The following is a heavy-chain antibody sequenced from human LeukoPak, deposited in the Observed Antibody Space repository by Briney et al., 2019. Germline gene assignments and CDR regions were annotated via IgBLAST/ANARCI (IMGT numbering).Heavy chain of an antibody. CDR2: INDRGIAT. V-gene: IGHV3-23*01. Sequence: GGSLRLSCAASGFTFNNYAMSWVRQAPGKGLEWVSTINDRGIATYYADSVKGRFTISRDNSKNTLYLQMNSLRAEDTAVYYCARDRSGYYYDSSGYFRGGAFGIWGQGTMVTVSS. J-gene: IGHJ3*02. CDR1: GFTFNNYA. CDR3: ARDRSGYYYDSSGYFRGGAFGI. D-gene: IGHD3-22*01.